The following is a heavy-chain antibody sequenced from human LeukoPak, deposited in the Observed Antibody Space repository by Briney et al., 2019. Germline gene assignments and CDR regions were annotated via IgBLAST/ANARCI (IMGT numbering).Heavy chain of an antibody. J-gene: IGHJ4*02. CDR1: GFTFSSYE. CDR3: ARDSSPYGALDY. CDR2: ISSSGSIM. D-gene: IGHD4/OR15-4a*01. Sequence: GGSRRLSCAAPGFTFSSYEDKWGRQAPGRGREWISYISSSGSIMYYADSVKGRFTISRDNAKNSLYLQMNSLRAEDTAAYYCARDSSPYGALDYWGQGILVTVSS. V-gene: IGHV3-48*03.